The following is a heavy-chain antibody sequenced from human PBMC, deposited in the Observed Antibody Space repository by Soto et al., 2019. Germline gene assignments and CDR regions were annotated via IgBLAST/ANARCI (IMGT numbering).Heavy chain of an antibody. CDR2: ISSSSSTI. D-gene: IGHD3-10*01. V-gene: IGHV3-48*01. Sequence: GGSLRLSCAASGFTFSSYSMNWVRQAPGKGLEWVSYISSSSSTIYYADSVKGRFTISRDNAKNSLYLQMNSLRAEDTAVYYCAASPITMVRGDHANLRWGQGTLVTVSS. J-gene: IGHJ4*02. CDR3: AASPITMVRGDHANLR. CDR1: GFTFSSYS.